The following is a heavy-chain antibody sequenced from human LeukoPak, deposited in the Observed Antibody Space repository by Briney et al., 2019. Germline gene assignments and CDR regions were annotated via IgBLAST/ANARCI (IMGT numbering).Heavy chain of an antibody. CDR2: IYSGSST. CDR3: ARDTNNYYDSSGYYDY. J-gene: IGHJ4*02. D-gene: IGHD3-22*01. CDR1: GFTVSSNY. Sequence: GGSLRLSCAASGFTVSSNYMSWVRQAPGKGLEWVSVIYSGSSTYYADSVKGRLTISRDNSKNTLYLQMSSLRAEDTAVYYCARDTNNYYDSSGYYDYWGQGTLVTVSS. V-gene: IGHV3-53*01.